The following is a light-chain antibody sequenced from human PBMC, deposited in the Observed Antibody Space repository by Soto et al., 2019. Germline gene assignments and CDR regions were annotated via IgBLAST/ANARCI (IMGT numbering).Light chain of an antibody. CDR1: SSDVGYYNY. Sequence: QSALTQPASVSGSPGQSITISCTGTSSDVGYYNYVSWYQQHPGKAPQLMIYDVTNRPSGVSNRFSGSKSGNTASLTISGLQAEDEADYYCSSYTSSSTVVFDRGTKLTVL. J-gene: IGLJ2*01. CDR2: DVT. CDR3: SSYTSSSTVV. V-gene: IGLV2-14*01.